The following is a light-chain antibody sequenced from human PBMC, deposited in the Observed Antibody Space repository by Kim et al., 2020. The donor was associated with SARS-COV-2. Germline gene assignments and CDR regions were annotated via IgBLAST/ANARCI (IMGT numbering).Light chain of an antibody. CDR1: NLRTYY. J-gene: IGLJ2*01. Sequence: ELTQDPSVSVALGQTVRITCQGHNLRTYYASWYQQKPGQAPVLVIFGKNNRPSGIPDRFSGSSSGNTASLTITGAQAEDEADYYFKSRDSSGNLLVFGG. CDR2: GKN. CDR3: KSRDSSGNLLV. V-gene: IGLV3-19*01.